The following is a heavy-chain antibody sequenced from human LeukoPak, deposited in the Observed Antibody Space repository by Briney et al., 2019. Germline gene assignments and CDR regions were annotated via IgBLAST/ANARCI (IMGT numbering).Heavy chain of an antibody. CDR3: ARGAMIVVVNWYFDL. Sequence: PSETLSLTCTVSGGSISSYYWSWIRQPPGKGLEWIGYIYYSGSTNYNPSLKSRVTISVDTSKNQFSLTLSSVTAADTAVYYCARGAMIVVVNWYFDLWGRGTLVTVSS. J-gene: IGHJ2*01. D-gene: IGHD3-22*01. CDR1: GGSISSYY. V-gene: IGHV4-59*01. CDR2: IYYSGST.